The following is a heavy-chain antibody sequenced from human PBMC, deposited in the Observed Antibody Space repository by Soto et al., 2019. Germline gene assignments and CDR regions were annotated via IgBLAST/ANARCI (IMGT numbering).Heavy chain of an antibody. J-gene: IGHJ5*02. CDR3: ARDFRWIQLGFWFDP. CDR1: GFTFSSYA. V-gene: IGHV3-30-3*01. D-gene: IGHD5-18*01. CDR2: ISYDGSNK. Sequence: GGSLRLSCAASGFTFSSYAMHWVRQAPGKGLEWVAVISYDGSNKYYADSVKGRFTISRDNSKNTLYLQMNSLRAEDTAVYHCARDFRWIQLGFWFDPWGQGTLVTVSS.